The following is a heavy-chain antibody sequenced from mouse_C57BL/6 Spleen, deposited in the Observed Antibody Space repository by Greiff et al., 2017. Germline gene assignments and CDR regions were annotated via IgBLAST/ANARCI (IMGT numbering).Heavy chain of an antibody. CDR3: ARGGLYAIGY. Sequence: QVLLQQSGAELVQPGASVKMSCIASGYTFTTYPIEWMHQYHGKSLEWIGHFHLYYDDSTSNETFNGKATLTVEEASSTGYLELSRLTSDDAAVYYCARGGLYAIGYWGQGTSVTVSS. CDR1: GYTFTTYP. V-gene: IGHV1-47*01. CDR2: FHLYYDDS. D-gene: IGHD3-3*01. J-gene: IGHJ4*01.